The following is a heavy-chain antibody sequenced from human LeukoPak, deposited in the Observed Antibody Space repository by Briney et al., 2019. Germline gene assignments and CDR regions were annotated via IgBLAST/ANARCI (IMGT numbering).Heavy chain of an antibody. J-gene: IGHJ6*03. CDR2: ISVYSGNT. CDR1: GYTFSSYA. Sequence: ASVKVSCKASGYTFSSYAITWVRQAPGQGLEWMGWISVYSGNTNYAQKFQGRVTMTRDTSISTAYMELSRLRSDDTAVYYCAKAAAGSQHSYYYYYYLDVWGTGTTVTISS. D-gene: IGHD6-13*01. V-gene: IGHV1-18*01. CDR3: AKAAAGSQHSYYYYYYLDV.